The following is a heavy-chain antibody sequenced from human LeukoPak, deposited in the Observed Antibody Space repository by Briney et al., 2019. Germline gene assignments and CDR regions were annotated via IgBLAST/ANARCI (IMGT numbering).Heavy chain of an antibody. CDR3: AKDRDIVTEDAFDI. J-gene: IGHJ3*02. V-gene: IGHV3-74*01. CDR1: GFTFSNFW. CDR2: IHSDGSST. Sequence: GGSLRLSCAASGFTFSNFWMHWVRQAPGKGLVWVSRIHSDGSSTSYADSVKGRFTISRDNAKNTLYLQMNSLRAEDTAVYYCAKDRDIVTEDAFDIWGQGTMVTVSS. D-gene: IGHD2-15*01.